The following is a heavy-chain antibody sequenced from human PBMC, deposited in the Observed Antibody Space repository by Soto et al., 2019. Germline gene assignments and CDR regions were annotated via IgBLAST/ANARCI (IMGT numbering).Heavy chain of an antibody. CDR3: AREGRYCTSTSCYGWWFDP. V-gene: IGHV4-34*01. CDR1: GGSFSDYY. Sequence: QVQLQQWGAGLLKPSETLSLTCAVYGGSFSDYYWSWIRQAPGKGLEWIGEASHSNPSLKSRVSISVGPSKNQLSLKLTSVTAADTAVYDCAREGRYCTSTSCYGWWFDPWGQGTLVTVSS. CDR2: ASH. J-gene: IGHJ5*02. D-gene: IGHD2-2*01.